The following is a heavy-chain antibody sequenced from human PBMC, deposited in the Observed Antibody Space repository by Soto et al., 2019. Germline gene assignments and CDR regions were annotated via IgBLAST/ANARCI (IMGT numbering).Heavy chain of an antibody. J-gene: IGHJ4*02. CDR2: IKSKTDGGTT. CDR3: TTDGRSLRFVGWVFDY. CDR1: GFTFSNAW. D-gene: IGHD3-3*01. V-gene: IGHV3-15*01. Sequence: GGSLRLSCAASGFTFSNAWMSWVRQAPGKGLEWVGRIKSKTDGGTTDYAAPVKGRFTISRDNSKNTLYLQMNRLKTEDTDVYYCTTDGRSLRFVGWVFDYWGQGTLVTVSS.